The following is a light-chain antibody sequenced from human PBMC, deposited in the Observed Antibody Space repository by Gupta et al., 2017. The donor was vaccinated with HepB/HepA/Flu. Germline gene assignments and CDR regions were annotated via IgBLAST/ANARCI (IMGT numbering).Light chain of an antibody. V-gene: IGLV7-46*01. CDR3: LLSCGGARPV. J-gene: IGLJ3*02. CDR2: DTS. CDR1: TGAVTSCHY. Sequence: QALVTHEPSLTVSPGCTVTLTCRSSTGAVTSCHYPYWFQQKPGQAPRPLIYDTSNKHSRPPDRFSGSLLGGKAALTLSGAQPEDEAEYYCLLSCGGARPVFGGGTKLTVL.